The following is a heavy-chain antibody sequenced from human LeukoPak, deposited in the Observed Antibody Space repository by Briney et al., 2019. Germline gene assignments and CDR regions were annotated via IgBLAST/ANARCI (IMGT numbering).Heavy chain of an antibody. CDR3: ASHYYDSSGYRS. J-gene: IGHJ5*02. Sequence: SETLSLTCTVSGGSISSSSYYWGWIRQPPGKGLEWIGSIYYSGSTYYNPSLKSRVTISVDTSKNQFSLKLSSVTAADTAVYYCASHYYDSSGYRSWGQGTLVTVSS. D-gene: IGHD3-22*01. CDR2: IYYSGST. CDR1: GGSISSSSYY. V-gene: IGHV4-39*07.